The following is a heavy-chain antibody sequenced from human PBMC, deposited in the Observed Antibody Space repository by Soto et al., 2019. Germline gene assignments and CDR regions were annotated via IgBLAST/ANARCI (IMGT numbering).Heavy chain of an antibody. D-gene: IGHD3-10*01. Sequence: SETLSLTCTVSGGSISSGGYYWSWIRQHPGKGLEWIGYIYYSGSTYYNPSLKSRVTISVDTSKNQFSLKLSSVTAADTAVYYCARTPTITMVRRHPDNLMYYFDYWGQGTLVTVSS. V-gene: IGHV4-31*03. J-gene: IGHJ4*02. CDR1: GGSISSGGYY. CDR2: IYYSGST. CDR3: ARTPTITMVRRHPDNLMYYFDY.